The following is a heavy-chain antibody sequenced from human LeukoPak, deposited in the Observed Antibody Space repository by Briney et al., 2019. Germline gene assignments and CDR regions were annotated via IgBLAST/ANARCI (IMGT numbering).Heavy chain of an antibody. J-gene: IGHJ3*02. CDR1: GGSFSGYY. Sequence: SETLSLTCAVYGGSFSGYYWSWIRQPPGKGLEWIGYIYYSGSTNYNPSLKSRVTISVDTSKNQFSLKLSSVTAADTAVYYCARGRGYGSGPLDEFKSAFDIWGQGTMVTVSS. V-gene: IGHV4-59*08. CDR3: ARGRGYGSGPLDEFKSAFDI. CDR2: IYYSGST. D-gene: IGHD3-10*01.